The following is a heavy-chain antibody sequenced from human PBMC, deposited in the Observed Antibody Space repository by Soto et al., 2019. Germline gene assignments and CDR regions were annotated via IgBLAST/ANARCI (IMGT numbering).Heavy chain of an antibody. Sequence: EVQLVESGGGSVQPGGSLRLSCASSGFTFSGFWMHWVRQGPGMGLVWVSGIESDGTNTAYADSVRGRFTISRDNAKAPLYLQMNSLRAADTAVYYCVRDGWAVAENWGQGTLVTVSS. CDR3: VRDGWAVAEN. V-gene: IGHV3-74*01. J-gene: IGHJ4*02. CDR2: IESDGTNT. D-gene: IGHD6-19*01. CDR1: GFTFSGFW.